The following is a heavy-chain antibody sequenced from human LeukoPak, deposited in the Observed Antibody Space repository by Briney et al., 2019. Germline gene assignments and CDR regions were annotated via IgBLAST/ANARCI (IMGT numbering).Heavy chain of an antibody. Sequence: GGSLRLSCAASRHTFSSYAMSWVRQAPGKGLEWVSAISGSGGSTYYADSVKGRFTISRDNSKNTLYLQMNSLRAEDTAVYYCAKGATTPYYYYYMDVWGQGTLVTVSS. CDR2: ISGSGGST. D-gene: IGHD4-11*01. J-gene: IGHJ6*03. CDR3: AKGATTPYYYYYMDV. V-gene: IGHV3-23*01. CDR1: RHTFSSYA.